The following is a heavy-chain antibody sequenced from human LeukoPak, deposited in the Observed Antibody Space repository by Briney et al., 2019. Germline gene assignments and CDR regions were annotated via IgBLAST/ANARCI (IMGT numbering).Heavy chain of an antibody. V-gene: IGHV1-18*01. Sequence: ASVKVSCKASGYTFTSYGISWVRQAPGQGLEWMGWISAYNGNTNYAQKLQGRVTMTTDTSTSTAYMELRSLRSDDTAVYYCARVPHMVRGDWSFDYWGQGTLVTVSS. J-gene: IGHJ4*02. D-gene: IGHD3-10*01. CDR2: ISAYNGNT. CDR3: ARVPHMVRGDWSFDY. CDR1: GYTFTSYG.